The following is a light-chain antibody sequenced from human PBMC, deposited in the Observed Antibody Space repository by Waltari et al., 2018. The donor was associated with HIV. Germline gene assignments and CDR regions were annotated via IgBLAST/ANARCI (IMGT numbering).Light chain of an antibody. V-gene: IGLV2-18*02. CDR3: SSYRTNNIIV. CDR2: EVK. CDR1: SSDVGTYNL. J-gene: IGLJ1*01. Sequence: QSALTQPPSVSASPGQSVTISCTGTSSDVGTYNLVSCDLQPPGTAPSIIIYEVKNRPSGVPDRFSGSKSGNTASLTISGLQAEDEADYYCSSYRTNNIIVFGTGTKVTVL.